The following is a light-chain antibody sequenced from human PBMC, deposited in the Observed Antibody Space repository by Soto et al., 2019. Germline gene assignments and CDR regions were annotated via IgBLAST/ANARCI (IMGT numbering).Light chain of an antibody. J-gene: IGKJ5*01. CDR3: QQRSNWIT. Sequence: EIVFTQSPGTLSLSPGERATLSCRASQSVSSSYLAWYQQKPGQAPRLLIYGASSRATGIPDRFSGSGSGTDSTLTISRLEPEDFAVYYCQQRSNWITFGQGTRLEI. CDR2: GAS. V-gene: IGKV3D-20*02. CDR1: QSVSSSY.